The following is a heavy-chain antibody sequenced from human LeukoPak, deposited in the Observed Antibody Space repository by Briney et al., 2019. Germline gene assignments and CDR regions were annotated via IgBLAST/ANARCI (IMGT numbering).Heavy chain of an antibody. D-gene: IGHD4-17*01. J-gene: IGHJ4*02. CDR2: IRYDGSNK. CDR3: AKDRRGDYVGSNFDY. Sequence: TGGPLRLSCAASGFTFSSYGMHWVRQAPGKGLEWVAFIRYDGSNKYYADSVKGRFTISRDNSKNTLYLQMNSLRAEDTAVYYCAKDRRGDYVGSNFDYWGQGTLVTVSS. V-gene: IGHV3-30*02. CDR1: GFTFSSYG.